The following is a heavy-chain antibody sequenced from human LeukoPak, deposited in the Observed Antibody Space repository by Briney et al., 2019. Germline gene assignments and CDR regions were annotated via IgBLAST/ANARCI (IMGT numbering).Heavy chain of an antibody. V-gene: IGHV1-8*01. D-gene: IGHD2-2*01. CDR2: MNPNSGNT. Sequence: ASVKVSCKASGYTSTSYDINWVRQATGQGLEWMGWMNPNSGNTGYAQKFQGRVTMTRNTSISTAYMELSSLRSEDTAVYYCARGDCSSTSCYLGRYYYYGMDVWGQGTTVTVSS. J-gene: IGHJ6*02. CDR3: ARGDCSSTSCYLGRYYYYGMDV. CDR1: GYTSTSYD.